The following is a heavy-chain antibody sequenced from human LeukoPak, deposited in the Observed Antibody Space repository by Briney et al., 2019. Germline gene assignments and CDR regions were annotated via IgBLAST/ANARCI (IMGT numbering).Heavy chain of an antibody. V-gene: IGHV3-53*01. D-gene: IGHD4-17*01. J-gene: IGHJ4*02. CDR2: IYSGGST. CDR3: VFAAYGDYKYFDY. CDR1: GFTFSSYA. Sequence: GGSLRLSCAASGFTFSSYAMSWVRQAPGKGLEWVSVIYSGGSTYYADSVKGRFTIPRDNSKNTLYLQMNSLRAEDTAVYYCVFAAYGDYKYFDYWGQGTLVTVSS.